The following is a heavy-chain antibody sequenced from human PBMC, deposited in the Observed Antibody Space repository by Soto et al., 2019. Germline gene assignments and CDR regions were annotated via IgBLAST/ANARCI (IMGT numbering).Heavy chain of an antibody. CDR2: INPSGGST. V-gene: IGHV1-46*01. Sequence: ASVKVSCKASGYTFTSYYMHWVRQAPGQGLEWVGIINPSGGSTSYAQKFQGRVTMTRDTSTSTVYMELSSLRSEDTAVYYCAIVGATTGSFDIWGQGTMVTVSS. D-gene: IGHD1-26*01. J-gene: IGHJ3*02. CDR3: AIVGATTGSFDI. CDR1: GYTFTSYY.